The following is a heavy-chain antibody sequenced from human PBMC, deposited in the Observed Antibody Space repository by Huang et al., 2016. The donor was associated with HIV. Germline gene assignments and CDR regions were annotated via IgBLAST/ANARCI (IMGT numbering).Heavy chain of an antibody. J-gene: IGHJ4*02. D-gene: IGHD6-6*01. Sequence: QVQLVQSGAEVKNPGASVRVSCKASGYTFTDATIHWVRQAPGEGLEGMGWINPKRGGTSDAQRFQGRITMTRDTTISTVHMDLRRIQSDDTAVYFCARDWSFGSSTSPADWGQGTLVTVSS. CDR3: ARDWSFGSSTSPAD. CDR1: GYTFTDAT. V-gene: IGHV1-2*02. CDR2: INPKRGGT.